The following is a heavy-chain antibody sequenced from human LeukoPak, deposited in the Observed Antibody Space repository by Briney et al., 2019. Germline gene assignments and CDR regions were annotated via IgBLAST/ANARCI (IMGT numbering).Heavy chain of an antibody. CDR1: GFTFSNYA. CDR3: AKHGGSYYFDY. D-gene: IGHD1-26*01. J-gene: IGHJ4*02. V-gene: IGHV3-23*01. CDR2: ITGSGGST. Sequence: PGGSLRLSCAASGFTFSNYAMSWVRQAPGKGLEWVSTITGSGGSTYYAESVKGRFTFSRDSSKNTLYLEMHSLRAEDTAIYYCAKHGGSYYFDYWGQGSLVTVSS.